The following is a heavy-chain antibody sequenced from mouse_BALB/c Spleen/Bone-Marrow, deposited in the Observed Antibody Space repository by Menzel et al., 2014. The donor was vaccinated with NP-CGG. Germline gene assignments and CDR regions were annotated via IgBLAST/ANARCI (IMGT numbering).Heavy chain of an antibody. D-gene: IGHD2-3*01. J-gene: IGHJ2*01. Sequence: EVMLVESGGGLVQPGGSLKLSCAASGFDFRRYWMSWVRQAPGKGLGWIGEINPESSTINYTPSLKYKFIISRDNAKNTLYLQMSKVRSEDTALYYCARLGYYGYFVDWGQGTTLTVSS. CDR3: ARLGYYGYFVD. CDR1: GFDFRRYW. V-gene: IGHV4-1*02. CDR2: INPESSTI.